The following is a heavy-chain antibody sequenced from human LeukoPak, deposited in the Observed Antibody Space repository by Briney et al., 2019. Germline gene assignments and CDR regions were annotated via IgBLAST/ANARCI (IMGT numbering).Heavy chain of an antibody. Sequence: SETLSLTCTVSGGSISSYYWSWIRQPPGKGLEWIGYTYYSGSTNYNPSLKSRVTISVDTSKNQFSLKLSSVTAADTAVYYCARGGYGDYDEGFDYWGQGTLVTVSS. D-gene: IGHD4-17*01. CDR3: ARGGYGDYDEGFDY. V-gene: IGHV4-59*01. J-gene: IGHJ4*02. CDR2: TYYSGST. CDR1: GGSISSYY.